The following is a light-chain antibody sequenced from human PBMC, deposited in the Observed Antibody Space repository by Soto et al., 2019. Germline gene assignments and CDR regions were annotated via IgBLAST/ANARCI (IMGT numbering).Light chain of an antibody. Sequence: EIVLTQSPGTLSLSPGERATLSCRASQSVSNSYLAWYQQKPGQAPRLLIVGASSRATGIPDRFSGSGSGTDFPLTISRLEPEDLAVYYCQQYGTSLFTFGPGTKVDIK. CDR3: QQYGTSLFT. CDR1: QSVSNSY. J-gene: IGKJ3*01. V-gene: IGKV3-20*01. CDR2: GAS.